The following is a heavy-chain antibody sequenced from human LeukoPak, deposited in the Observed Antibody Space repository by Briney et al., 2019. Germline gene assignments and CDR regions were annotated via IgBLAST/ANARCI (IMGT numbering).Heavy chain of an antibody. CDR2: INPNSGGT. CDR3: ARGRRILVGETNAGDFFEY. V-gene: IGHV1-2*02. Sequence: ASVKVSCKASGYTFRDYFVHWVRQAPGQGLQWMGWINPNSGGTEYAQKFQGRVTMTRDTSISTAYMELTSLRSDDTAVYYCARGRRILVGETNAGDFFEYWGQGTLVTVSA. J-gene: IGHJ4*02. D-gene: IGHD1-26*01. CDR1: GYTFRDYF.